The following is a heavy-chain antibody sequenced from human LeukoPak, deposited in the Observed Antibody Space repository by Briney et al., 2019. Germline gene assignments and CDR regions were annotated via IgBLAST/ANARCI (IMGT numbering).Heavy chain of an antibody. Sequence: PGGSLRLSCAASGFTFSSYGMHWVRQATGKGLEWVAFIRYDGSNKYYADSVKGRFTISRDNSKNTLYLQMNSLRAEDTAVYYCAKAASASAAIDYWGQGTLVTVSS. J-gene: IGHJ4*02. CDR1: GFTFSSYG. V-gene: IGHV3-30*02. CDR3: AKAASASAAIDY. CDR2: IRYDGSNK. D-gene: IGHD2-2*01.